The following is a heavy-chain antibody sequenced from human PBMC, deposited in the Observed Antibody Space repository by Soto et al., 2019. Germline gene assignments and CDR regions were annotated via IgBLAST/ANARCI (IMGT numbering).Heavy chain of an antibody. CDR1: GFTFSDYY. J-gene: IGHJ4*02. D-gene: IGHD6-13*01. V-gene: IGHV3-11*01. Sequence: WGSLRLSCAASGFTFSDYYMSWIRQAPGKGLEWVSYISSSGSTIYYADSVKGRFTISRDNAKNSLYLQMNSLRAEDTAVYYCARTYSSSWYDPGDYWGQGTLVTVSS. CDR2: ISSSGSTI. CDR3: ARTYSSSWYDPGDY.